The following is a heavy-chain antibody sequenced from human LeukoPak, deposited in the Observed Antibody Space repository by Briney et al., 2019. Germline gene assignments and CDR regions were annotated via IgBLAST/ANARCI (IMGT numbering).Heavy chain of an antibody. Sequence: GASVKVSCKASGYTFTSYGISWARQAPGQGLEWMGWISAYNGNTNYAQKLQGRVTMTTDTSTSTAYMELRSLRSDDTAVYYCARSVGGWFFYYFDYWGQGTLVTVSS. CDR2: ISAYNGNT. D-gene: IGHD6-19*01. V-gene: IGHV1-18*01. J-gene: IGHJ4*02. CDR3: ARSVGGWFFYYFDY. CDR1: GYTFTSYG.